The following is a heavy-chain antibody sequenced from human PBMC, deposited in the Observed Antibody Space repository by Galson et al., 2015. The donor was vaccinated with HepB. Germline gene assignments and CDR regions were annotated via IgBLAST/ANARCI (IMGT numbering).Heavy chain of an antibody. CDR3: ARGGGYGDWTDAFDI. J-gene: IGHJ3*02. CDR2: ISSSSSTI. D-gene: IGHD4-17*01. V-gene: IGHV3-48*02. Sequence: SLRLSCAASGFTFSSYSMNWVRQAPGKGLEWVSYISSSSSTIYYADSVKGRFTISRDNAKNSLYLQMNSLRDEDTAVYYCARGGGYGDWTDAFDIWGQGTMVTVSS. CDR1: GFTFSSYS.